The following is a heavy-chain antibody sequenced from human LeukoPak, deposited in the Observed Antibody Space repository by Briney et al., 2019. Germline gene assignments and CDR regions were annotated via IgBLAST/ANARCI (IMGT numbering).Heavy chain of an antibody. V-gene: IGHV3-21*01. D-gene: IGHD4/OR15-4a*01. J-gene: IGHJ6*03. CDR2: ISSSGSCI. Sequence: GGSLRLSCAASRFTFSSYSMNWVRQAPGKGLEWVSSISSSGSCIYYADSVKGRFTISRDNAKNSLYLQMNSLRAEDTAVYYCWRVVPRWNTPYYYYYMDVWGKGTTVTVSS. CDR1: RFTFSSYS. CDR3: WRVVPRWNTPYYYYYMDV.